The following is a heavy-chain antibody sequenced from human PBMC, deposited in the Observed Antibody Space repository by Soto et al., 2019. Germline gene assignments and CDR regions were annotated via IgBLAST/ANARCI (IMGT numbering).Heavy chain of an antibody. CDR2: IYYSGST. D-gene: IGHD1-1*01. V-gene: IGHV4-39*02. CDR1: GGSISSSSYY. CDR3: AREVRSTKFDY. J-gene: IGHJ4*02. Sequence: QLQLQESGPGLVKPSETLSLTCTVSGGSISSSSYYWGWIRQPPGKGLEWIGSIYYSGSTYYNPSLKSRVTISGDTSKNQFSLKLSSVTAADTAVYYCAREVRSTKFDYWGQGTLVTVSS.